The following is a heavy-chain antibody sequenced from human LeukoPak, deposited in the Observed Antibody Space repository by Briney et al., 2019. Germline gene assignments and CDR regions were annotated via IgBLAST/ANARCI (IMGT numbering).Heavy chain of an antibody. J-gene: IGHJ4*02. D-gene: IGHD3-10*01. CDR3: ARQVGYYGSGKNDY. V-gene: IGHV1-18*01. CDR2: ISAYSGNT. Sequence: EASVKVSCKASGYTFTSYGISWVRQAPGQGLAWMGWISAYSGNTNYAQKLQGRVTMTTDTSTSTAYMELRSLRSDDTAVYYCARQVGYYGSGKNDYWGQGTLVTVSS. CDR1: GYTFTSYG.